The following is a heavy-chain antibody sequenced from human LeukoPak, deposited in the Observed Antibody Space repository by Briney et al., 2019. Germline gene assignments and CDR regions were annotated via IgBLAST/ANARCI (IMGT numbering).Heavy chain of an antibody. Sequence: GGSLRLSCAASGFTFSSYSMNWVRQAPGKGPEWVSSISSSSSYIYYADSVKGRFTISRDNAKNSLYLQMNSLRAEDTAVCYCASGWGYRPFDYWGQGTLVTVSS. V-gene: IGHV3-21*01. CDR3: ASGWGYRPFDY. D-gene: IGHD6-19*01. J-gene: IGHJ4*02. CDR1: GFTFSSYS. CDR2: ISSSSSYI.